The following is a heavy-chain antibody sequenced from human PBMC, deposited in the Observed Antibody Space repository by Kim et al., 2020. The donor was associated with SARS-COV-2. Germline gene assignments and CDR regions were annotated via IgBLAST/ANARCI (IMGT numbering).Heavy chain of an antibody. D-gene: IGHD6-19*01. CDR3: ARGGSSGWYSYYYYGMDV. Sequence: SETLSLTCTVSGGSISSYYWSWIRQPPGKGLEWIGYIYYSGSTNYNPSLKSRLTISVDTSKNQFSLKLSSVTAADTAVYYCARGGSSGWYSYYYYGMDVWGQGTTVTVSS. CDR2: IYYSGST. J-gene: IGHJ6*02. V-gene: IGHV4-59*13. CDR1: GGSISSYY.